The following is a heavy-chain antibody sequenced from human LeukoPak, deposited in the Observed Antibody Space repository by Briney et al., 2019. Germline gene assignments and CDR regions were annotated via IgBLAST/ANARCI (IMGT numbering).Heavy chain of an antibody. Sequence: SVKVSCKASGGTFSSYAISWVRQAPGQGLEWMGGIIPIFGTANYAQKFQGRVTITTDESTSTAYMELSSLRSEDTAVYYCATYSSLNRREFQYWGQGTLLTVSS. CDR1: GGTFSSYA. CDR3: ATYSSLNRREFQY. CDR2: IIPIFGTA. D-gene: IGHD3-22*01. V-gene: IGHV1-69*05. J-gene: IGHJ1*01.